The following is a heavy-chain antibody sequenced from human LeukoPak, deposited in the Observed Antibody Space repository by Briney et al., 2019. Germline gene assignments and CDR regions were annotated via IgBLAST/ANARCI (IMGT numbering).Heavy chain of an antibody. Sequence: ASVKVSCKASGYIFTGYYMHWVREAPGQVLEWMGWINPNSGGTNYAQKFQGRVTVTRDTSISTAYMELSTLRSDDTAVYYCARGGEYSRSSSTYWGQGTLVTVSS. J-gene: IGHJ4*02. CDR2: INPNSGGT. D-gene: IGHD6-6*01. CDR1: GYIFTGYY. CDR3: ARGGEYSRSSSTY. V-gene: IGHV1-2*02.